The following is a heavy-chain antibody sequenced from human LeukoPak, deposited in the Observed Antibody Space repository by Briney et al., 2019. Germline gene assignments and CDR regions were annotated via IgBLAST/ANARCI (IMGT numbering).Heavy chain of an antibody. CDR2: INHSGST. Sequence: SETLSLTCAVYGGSFSGYYWSWIRQPPGKGLEWIVEINHSGSTNYNPSLKSRVTISVDTSKNQFSLKLSSVTAADTAVYYCARSLGSGWPEYFQHWGQGTLVTVSS. J-gene: IGHJ1*01. CDR3: ARSLGSGWPEYFQH. D-gene: IGHD6-19*01. CDR1: GGSFSGYY. V-gene: IGHV4-34*01.